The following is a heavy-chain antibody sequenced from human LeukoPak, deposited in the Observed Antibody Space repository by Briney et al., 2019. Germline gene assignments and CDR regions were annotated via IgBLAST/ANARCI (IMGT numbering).Heavy chain of an antibody. J-gene: IGHJ4*02. CDR3: ARGGRYDTSGYYPIDY. V-gene: IGHV3-30*04. CDR1: GFSFSDYS. Sequence: GGSLRLSCAASGFSFSDYSMHWVRQAPGKGLEWVALIAYDGDNKYYADAVKGRFTISRDNSKNTLFLQMNSLRAEDTAVYYCARGGRYDTSGYYPIDYWGQGTLVTVSS. D-gene: IGHD3-22*01. CDR2: IAYDGDNK.